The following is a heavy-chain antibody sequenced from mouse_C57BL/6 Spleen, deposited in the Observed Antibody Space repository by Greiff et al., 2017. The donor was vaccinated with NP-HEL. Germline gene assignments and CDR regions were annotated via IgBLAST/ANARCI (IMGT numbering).Heavy chain of an antibody. V-gene: IGHV1-69*01. CDR3: ARKRIYYGSSYDYFDY. D-gene: IGHD1-1*01. Sequence: QVQLQQPGAELVMPGASVKLSCKASGYTFTSYWMHWVKQRPGQGLEWIGEIDPSDSYTNYNQKFKGKSTLTVDKSSSTAYMQLSSLTSEDSAVYYCARKRIYYGSSYDYFDYWGQGTTLTVSS. CDR2: IDPSDSYT. J-gene: IGHJ2*01. CDR1: GYTFTSYW.